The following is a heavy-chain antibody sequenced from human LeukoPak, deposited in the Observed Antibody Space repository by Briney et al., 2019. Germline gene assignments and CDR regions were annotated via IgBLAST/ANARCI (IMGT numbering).Heavy chain of an antibody. D-gene: IGHD3-10*01. Sequence: GKSLRLSCAASGFSFNNYAMYWVRQAPGKGLEWVANIKQDGSEKYYVDSVKGRFTISRDNAKNSLFLQMNSLRAEDTAVYYCARVLGGSGSYSYFDYWGQGTLVTVSS. CDR1: GFSFNNYA. CDR3: ARVLGGSGSYSYFDY. CDR2: IKQDGSEK. V-gene: IGHV3-7*01. J-gene: IGHJ4*02.